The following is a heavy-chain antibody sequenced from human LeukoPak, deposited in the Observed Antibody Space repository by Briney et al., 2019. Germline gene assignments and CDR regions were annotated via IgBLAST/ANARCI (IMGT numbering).Heavy chain of an antibody. CDR3: ARIRCGHTDDRCYNY. CDR2: INHSGGT. J-gene: IGHJ4*02. D-gene: IGHD2-8*01. Sequence: PSETLSLTCAVQDVPISGFFWSWIRQPPGKGLEWIAEINHSGGTNYNPSLKSRATISVDTSENQFSLRVTSVTAADTAVYYCARIRCGHTDDRCYNYWGQGTLVTVSS. V-gene: IGHV4-34*01. CDR1: DVPISGFF.